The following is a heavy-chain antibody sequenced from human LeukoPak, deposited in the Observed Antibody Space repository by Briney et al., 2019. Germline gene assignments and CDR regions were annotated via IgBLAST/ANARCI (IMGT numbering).Heavy chain of an antibody. CDR1: GGSFSGYY. J-gene: IGHJ4*02. D-gene: IGHD3-22*01. Sequence: SETLSLTRAVYGGSFSGYYWSWIRQPPGKGLEWIGEINHSGSTNYNPSLKSRVTISVDTSKNQFSLKLSSVTAADTAVYYCASPSPKDSSGYWRVFDYWGQGTLVTVSS. V-gene: IGHV4-34*01. CDR2: INHSGST. CDR3: ASPSPKDSSGYWRVFDY.